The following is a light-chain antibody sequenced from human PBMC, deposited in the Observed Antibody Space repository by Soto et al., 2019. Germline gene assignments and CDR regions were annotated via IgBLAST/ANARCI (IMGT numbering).Light chain of an antibody. V-gene: IGKV3-20*01. CDR3: QQYGSSLLT. Sequence: EIVLTQSPATLSSFPGDRVTLSCRASQYINTRLAWYQHRPGQAPRLLIYQTSLRAAGIPARFSASGSGTDFTLTISRLEPEDFAVYYCQQYGSSLLTFGGGTKVDIK. CDR2: QTS. CDR1: QYINTR. J-gene: IGKJ4*01.